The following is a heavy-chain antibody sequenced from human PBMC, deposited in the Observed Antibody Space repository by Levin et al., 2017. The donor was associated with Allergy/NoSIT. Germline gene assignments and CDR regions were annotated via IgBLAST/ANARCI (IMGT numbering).Heavy chain of an antibody. J-gene: IGHJ4*02. CDR1: GFTFSSYA. V-gene: IGHV3-23*01. D-gene: IGHD3-10*01. CDR2: ISGSGGST. CDR3: AKVAEESLGSPLLWFREFYDY. Sequence: GGSLRLSCAASGFTFSSYAMSWVRQAPGKGLEWVSAISGSGGSTYYADSVKGRFTISRDNSKNTLYLQMNSLRAEDTAVYYCAKVAEESLGSPLLWFREFYDYWGQGTLVTVSS.